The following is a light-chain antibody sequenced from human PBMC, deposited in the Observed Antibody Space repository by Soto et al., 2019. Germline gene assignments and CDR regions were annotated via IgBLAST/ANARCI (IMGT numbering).Light chain of an antibody. CDR3: ATWDDGLYTPI. J-gene: IGLJ2*01. CDR2: NNN. CDR1: SSNIESNC. V-gene: IGLV1-47*02. Sequence: QSVLTQPPSVSGTPGQRVTISCSGSSSNIESNCVYWYQQLPGTAPKLLIYNNNQRPSGVPDRFSGSKSGTSASLAITGLRSGDEADYYCATWDDGLYTPIIGGGTKLTVL.